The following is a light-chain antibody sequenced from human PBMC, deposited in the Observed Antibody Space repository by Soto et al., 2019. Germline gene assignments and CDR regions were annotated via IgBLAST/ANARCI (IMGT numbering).Light chain of an antibody. CDR3: QQRSNWPRT. J-gene: IGKJ1*01. V-gene: IGKV3-11*01. Sequence: EIVLTQSPATLSVSPGERATLSCRASQSVSSYFAWYQQEPGQAPRLLIYEASNRATGIPARFSGSGSGTDFTLTISSLEPEDFAVYYCQQRSNWPRTFGQGTKVEIK. CDR2: EAS. CDR1: QSVSSY.